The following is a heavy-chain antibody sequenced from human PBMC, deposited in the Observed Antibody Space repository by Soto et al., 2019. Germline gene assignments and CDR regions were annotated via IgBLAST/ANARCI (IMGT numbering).Heavy chain of an antibody. CDR3: AISYDSSGYYLYFDY. D-gene: IGHD3-22*01. Sequence: ASVKVSCKASGYTFTSYAMHWVGQAPGQRLEWMGWINAGNGNTKYSQKFQGRVTITRDTSASTAYMELSSLRSEDTAVYYCAISYDSSGYYLYFDYWGQGTLVTVSS. CDR2: INAGNGNT. V-gene: IGHV1-3*01. J-gene: IGHJ4*02. CDR1: GYTFTSYA.